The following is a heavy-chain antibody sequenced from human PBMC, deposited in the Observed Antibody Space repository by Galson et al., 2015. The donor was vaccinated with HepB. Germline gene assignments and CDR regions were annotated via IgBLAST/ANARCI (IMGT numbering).Heavy chain of an antibody. CDR2: IKQDGSDM. J-gene: IGHJ4*02. V-gene: IGHV3-7*03. CDR3: VRDLDGGNALHY. Sequence: SLRLSCAASGFTFGAYWMNWVRQAPGKGPEWVANIKQDGSDMYYVDSVKGRFTVSRDNAKYSLYLQMNSLRAEDTAVYYCVRDLDGGNALHYWGQGTLVTVSS. CDR1: GFTFGAYW. D-gene: IGHD4-23*01.